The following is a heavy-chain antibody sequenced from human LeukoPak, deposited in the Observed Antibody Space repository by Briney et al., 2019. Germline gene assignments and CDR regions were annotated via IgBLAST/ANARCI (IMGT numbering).Heavy chain of an antibody. J-gene: IGHJ6*02. CDR3: ARAFGCSGTSCHARWGYYYYAMDV. Sequence: GGSLRFSCAASASTFSNDAIHWVRQAPGKGLEWVAVVSYDETNKYYADSVKGRFTISRDNSKNTVYLQMSSLRAEDTAMYYCARAFGCSGTSCHARWGYYYYAMDVWGQGTTVTVSS. CDR2: VSYDETNK. V-gene: IGHV3-30-3*01. D-gene: IGHD2-2*01. CDR1: ASTFSNDA.